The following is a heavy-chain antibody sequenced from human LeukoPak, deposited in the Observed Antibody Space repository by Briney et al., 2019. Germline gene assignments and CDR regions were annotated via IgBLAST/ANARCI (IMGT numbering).Heavy chain of an antibody. D-gene: IGHD3-22*01. CDR3: ATDPDSSGYYYPIFDY. Sequence: GGSLRLSCAASGFTFSSYAMHWVRQAPGKGLVWVAIISYDGSNKYYADSVKGRFTISRDNSKNTLYLQISSLRAEDTAVYYCATDPDSSGYYYPIFDYWGQGTLVTVSS. J-gene: IGHJ4*02. CDR2: ISYDGSNK. V-gene: IGHV3-30-3*01. CDR1: GFTFSSYA.